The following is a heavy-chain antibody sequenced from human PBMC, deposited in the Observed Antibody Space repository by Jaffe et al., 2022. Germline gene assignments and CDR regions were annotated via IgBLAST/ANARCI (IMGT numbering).Heavy chain of an antibody. CDR3: ARNKYYYDSSGYYYPQGNYFDY. D-gene: IGHD3-22*01. Sequence: QVQLQESGPGLVKPSQTLSLTCTVSGGSISSGSYYWSWIRQPAGKGLEWIGRIYTSGSTNYNPSLKSRVTISVDTSKNQFSLKLSSVTAADTAVYYCARNKYYYDSSGYYYPQGNYFDYWGQGTLVTVSS. CDR1: GGSISSGSYY. V-gene: IGHV4-61*02. J-gene: IGHJ4*02. CDR2: IYTSGST.